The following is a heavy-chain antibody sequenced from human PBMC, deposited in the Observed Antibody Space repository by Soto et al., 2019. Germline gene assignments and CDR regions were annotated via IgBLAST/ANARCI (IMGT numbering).Heavy chain of an antibody. CDR3: ARGGDYYGSGSFDYYYYYMDV. Sequence: SETLSLTCTVSGGSISSGGYYWSWIRQHPGKGLEWIGYIYYSGSTYYNPSLKSRVTISVDTSKNQFSLKLSSVTAADTAVYYCARGGDYYGSGSFDYYYYYMDVWGKGTTVTVSS. CDR1: GGSISSGGYY. D-gene: IGHD3-10*01. V-gene: IGHV4-31*03. CDR2: IYYSGST. J-gene: IGHJ6*03.